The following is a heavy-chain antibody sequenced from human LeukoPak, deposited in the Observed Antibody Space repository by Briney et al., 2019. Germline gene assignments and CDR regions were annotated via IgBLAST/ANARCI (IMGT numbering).Heavy chain of an antibody. CDR3: AKDGTGCGGDCYSDY. V-gene: IGHV3-23*01. J-gene: IGHJ4*02. CDR2: ITYSGGNT. D-gene: IGHD2-21*02. Sequence: GGSLRLSCAASGFTFSSYGMSWVRQAPGKGLEWVSAITYSGGNTYYADSVKARFTISRDNSKNTLYLQMNSLRAEDTAVYYCAKDGTGCGGDCYSDYWGQGTLVTVSS. CDR1: GFTFSSYG.